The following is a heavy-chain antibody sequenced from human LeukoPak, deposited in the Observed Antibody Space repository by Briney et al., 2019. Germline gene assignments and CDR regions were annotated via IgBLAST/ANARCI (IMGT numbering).Heavy chain of an antibody. V-gene: IGHV3-23*01. CDR3: AKAVVAVARNLIFDY. CDR1: GFTFSSYA. D-gene: IGHD6-19*01. CDR2: ISGSDGST. Sequence: GGSLRLSCAASGFTFSSYAMSWVRQAPGKGLEWVSAISGSDGSTYYADSVKGRFTISRDNSKNTLYLQMNSLRAEDTAVYYRAKAVVAVARNLIFDYWGQGTLVTVSS. J-gene: IGHJ4*02.